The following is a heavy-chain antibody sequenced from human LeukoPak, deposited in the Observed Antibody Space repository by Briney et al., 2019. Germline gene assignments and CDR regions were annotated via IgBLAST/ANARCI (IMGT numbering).Heavy chain of an antibody. V-gene: IGHV3-21*01. CDR3: ARGYAGFGEANFDY. D-gene: IGHD3-10*01. J-gene: IGHJ4*02. CDR2: ISGSSSYI. Sequence: GGSLRLSCAASGFTFSTYSMNWVRQAPGKGLEWVSSISGSSSYIFYADSVRGRFTTSRDNAKNSLYLQMNSLRAEDTAVYYCARGYAGFGEANFDYWGQGTLVTVSS. CDR1: GFTFSTYS.